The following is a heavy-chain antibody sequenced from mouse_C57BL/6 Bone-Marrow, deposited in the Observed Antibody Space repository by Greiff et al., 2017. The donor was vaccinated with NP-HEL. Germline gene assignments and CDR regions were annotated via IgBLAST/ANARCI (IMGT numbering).Heavy chain of an antibody. CDR3: ARCLSTTVGYFDY. J-gene: IGHJ2*01. D-gene: IGHD1-1*01. CDR2: INPSNGGT. V-gene: IGHV1-53*01. CDR1: GYTFTSYW. Sequence: QVQLQQSGTELVKPGASVKLSCKASGYTFTSYWMHWVKQRPGQGLEWIGNINPSNGGTNYNEKFKSKATLTVDKSSSTAYMQLSSLTSEDSAVYYCARCLSTTVGYFDYWGQGTTLTVSS.